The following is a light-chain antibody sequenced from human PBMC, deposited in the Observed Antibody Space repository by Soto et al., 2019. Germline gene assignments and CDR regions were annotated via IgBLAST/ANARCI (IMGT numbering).Light chain of an antibody. V-gene: IGLV1-40*01. CDR3: LSYQCRLSGYV. CDR2: GNS. J-gene: IGLJ1*01. Sequence: HSELTQPPSVKRVALGGRTILYKKSNSNIGAGNEVHWKQQLPGTAPKHLIYGNSNRPPGSTYRYPGSKSCTSSPLALKGLLAEEEADDYFLSYQCRLSGYVFGTGTKVTVL. CDR1: NSNIGAGNE.